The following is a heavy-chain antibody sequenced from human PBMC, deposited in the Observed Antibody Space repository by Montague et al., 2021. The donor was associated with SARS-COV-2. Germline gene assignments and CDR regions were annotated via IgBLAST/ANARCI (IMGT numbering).Heavy chain of an antibody. V-gene: IGHV4-61*01. CDR2: IYYSGGI. CDR3: ARAVSVRRAVNWFDP. CDR1: GVSVNSGSHY. J-gene: IGHJ5*02. Sequence: SETLSLTCSVSGVSVNSGSHYWSWIQQPPGKGLEWLAYIYYSGGINSNASLKSRVSMSVDTSKNQFSLKLTSVTAADTAVYYCARAVSVRRAVNWFDPWGRGTLVTVSS. D-gene: IGHD3-10*01.